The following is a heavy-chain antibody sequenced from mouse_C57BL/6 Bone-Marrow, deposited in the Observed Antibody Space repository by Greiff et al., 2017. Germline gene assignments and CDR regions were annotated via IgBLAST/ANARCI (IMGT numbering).Heavy chain of an antibody. CDR1: GYTFTSYG. Sequence: VQLQQSGAELARPGASVKLSCKASGYTFTSYGISWVKQRTGQGLEWIGEIYPRSGNTYYNEKFKGKATLTADKSSSKAYMELRSLSSADSSVYFCARQGWLLLTWFAYWGQGTLVTVSA. V-gene: IGHV1-81*01. J-gene: IGHJ3*01. D-gene: IGHD2-3*01. CDR3: ARQGWLLLTWFAY. CDR2: IYPRSGNT.